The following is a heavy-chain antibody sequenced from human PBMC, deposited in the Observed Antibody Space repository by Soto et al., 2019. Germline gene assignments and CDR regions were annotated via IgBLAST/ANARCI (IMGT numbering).Heavy chain of an antibody. D-gene: IGHD6-19*01. CDR3: ARVYSSGWYRYNWFDP. CDR2: ISSSSSYI. CDR1: GFTFSSYS. V-gene: IGHV3-21*01. Sequence: EVQLVESGGGLVKPGGSLRLSCAASGFTFSSYSMNWVRQAPGKGLEWVSSISSSSSYIYYADSVKGRFTISRDNAKNSLYLQMNSLRAEDTAVYYCARVYSSGWYRYNWFDPWGQGTLVTVSS. J-gene: IGHJ5*02.